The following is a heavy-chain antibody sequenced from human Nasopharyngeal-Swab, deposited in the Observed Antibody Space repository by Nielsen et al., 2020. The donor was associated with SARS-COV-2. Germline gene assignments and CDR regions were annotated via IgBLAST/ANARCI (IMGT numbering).Heavy chain of an antibody. Sequence: VKASGKASGGGFSSYAISWERQPPGQGRERMGGIIPIFGTANYAQKFQGRVTITADKSTSTAYMELSSLRSEATAVYYCATVKTYYYDSSGDRGDAFDIWGQGTMVTVSS. CDR2: IIPIFGTA. J-gene: IGHJ3*02. V-gene: IGHV1-69*06. CDR1: GGGFSSYA. D-gene: IGHD3-22*01. CDR3: ATVKTYYYDSSGDRGDAFDI.